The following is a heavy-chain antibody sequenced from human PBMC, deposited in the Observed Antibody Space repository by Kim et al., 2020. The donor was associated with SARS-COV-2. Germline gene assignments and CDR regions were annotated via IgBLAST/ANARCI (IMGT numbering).Heavy chain of an antibody. CDR2: ISWDSGTI. J-gene: IGHJ3*02. V-gene: IGHV3-9*01. Sequence: GGSLRLSCAASGFTFDDYAIHWVRQAPGKGLEWVAGISWDSGTIGYADSVKGRFTISRDNAKNSLYLQMNRLRAEDTALYYCANALNMIVPVAAFEIWGRRTMVTVSS. D-gene: IGHD3-22*01. CDR1: GFTFDDYA. CDR3: ANALNMIVPVAAFEI.